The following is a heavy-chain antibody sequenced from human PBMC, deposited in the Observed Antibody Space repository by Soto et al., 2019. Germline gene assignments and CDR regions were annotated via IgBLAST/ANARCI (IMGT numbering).Heavy chain of an antibody. CDR3: AKVAGGLGYFDL. D-gene: IGHD3-16*01. Sequence: ETLRLSCVASGFTFSYYAMTWVRQAPGKGLEWVATISATGGNIEYTDSLKGRFTISRDNSKNTLYLQLNGLTSDDTAVHYCAKVAGGLGYFDLWGRGTLVTVSS. V-gene: IGHV3-23*01. J-gene: IGHJ2*01. CDR2: ISATGGNI. CDR1: GFTFSYYA.